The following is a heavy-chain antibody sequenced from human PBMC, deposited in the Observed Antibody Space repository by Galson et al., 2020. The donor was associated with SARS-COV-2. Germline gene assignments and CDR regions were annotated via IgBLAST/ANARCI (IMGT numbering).Heavy chain of an antibody. CDR2: IYYSGST. D-gene: IGHD5-12*01. V-gene: IGHV4-59*08. J-gene: IGHJ6*03. Sequence: TLSLTCTVSGGSISSYYWSWIRQPPGKGLEWIGYIYYSGSTNYNPSLKSRVTISVDTSKNQFSLKLSSVTAADTAVYYCARTPVQWLRLGERYYYYMDVWGKGTTVTVSS. CDR1: GGSISSYY. CDR3: ARTPVQWLRLGERYYYYMDV.